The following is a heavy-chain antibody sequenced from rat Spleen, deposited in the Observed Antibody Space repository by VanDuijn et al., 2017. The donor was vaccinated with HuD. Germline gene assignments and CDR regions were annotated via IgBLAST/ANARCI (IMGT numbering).Heavy chain of an antibody. J-gene: IGHJ1*01. Sequence: EVQLVESGGGLVQPGRSLKLSCAASGFTFNDYNMAWVRQAPKKGLEWVSTIIYDGSRTYYRDSVKGRFTISRDNAKSTLYLQMDSLRSEDTATYYCATHLRSSYIHWFFDFWGPGTMVTVSS. V-gene: IGHV5S10*01. D-gene: IGHD1-2*01. CDR1: GFTFNDYN. CDR3: ATHLRSSYIHWFFDF. CDR2: IIYDGSRT.